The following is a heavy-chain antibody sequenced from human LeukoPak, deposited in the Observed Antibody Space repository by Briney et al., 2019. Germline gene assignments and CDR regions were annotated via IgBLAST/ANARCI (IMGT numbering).Heavy chain of an antibody. CDR2: ISSSSSTI. V-gene: IGHV3-48*01. Sequence: SGGSLRLSCAASGFTFSSYGMTWVRQAPGKGLEWVSYISSSSSTIYYADSVKGRFTISRDNAKNSLYLQLNSLGAEDTAVYYCARHPSGRQGLGGGNWFAPWGQGTLVTVSS. CDR1: GFTFSSYG. CDR3: ARHPSGRQGLGGGNWFAP. D-gene: IGHD3-16*01. J-gene: IGHJ5*02.